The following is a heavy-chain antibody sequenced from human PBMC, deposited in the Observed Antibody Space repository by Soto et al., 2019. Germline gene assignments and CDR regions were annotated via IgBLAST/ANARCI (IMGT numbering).Heavy chain of an antibody. D-gene: IGHD5-12*01. CDR3: AAWLVVATDPFDF. CDR1: GGSISDYY. CDR2: IYYSGRT. Sequence: QVQLQGSGPGLVKPSETLSLTCTVSGGSISDYYWTWMRQPPGKGLEWIGCIYYSGRTKYNPSLNSRRTISLDTSKNQVSLSLRSVTAADTAVYYCAAWLVVATDPFDFWGQGTLVTVSS. J-gene: IGHJ4*02. V-gene: IGHV4-59*01.